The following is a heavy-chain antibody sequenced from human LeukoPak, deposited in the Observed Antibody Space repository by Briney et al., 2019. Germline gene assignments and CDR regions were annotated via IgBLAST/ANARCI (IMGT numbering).Heavy chain of an antibody. Sequence: GSVKVSCKVSGYTFTGYYLHWVRQAPGQGLEWMGRINPSSGGTNYAQKFQGRVTMTRDTSINTAYLDLSSLRSDDTAVYYCARGPSGSDYWGQGTLVIVSS. D-gene: IGHD3-10*01. CDR1: GYTFTGYY. CDR3: ARGPSGSDY. V-gene: IGHV1-2*06. J-gene: IGHJ4*02. CDR2: INPSSGGT.